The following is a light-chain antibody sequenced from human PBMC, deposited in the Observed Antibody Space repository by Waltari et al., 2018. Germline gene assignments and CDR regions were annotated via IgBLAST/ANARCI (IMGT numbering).Light chain of an antibody. CDR2: EVT. CDR1: SSDIGHLHR. J-gene: IGLJ3*02. Sequence: QSALTQIPSVSGSPGQSVTISCTGTSSDIGHLHRVSWYPKAPGTAPKLLIYEVTNRPSGVPDRFSGSKSGNTASLTISGLQADDEADYYCLSYTTSDTWVFGGGTKVTVL. CDR3: LSYTTSDTWV. V-gene: IGLV2-18*02.